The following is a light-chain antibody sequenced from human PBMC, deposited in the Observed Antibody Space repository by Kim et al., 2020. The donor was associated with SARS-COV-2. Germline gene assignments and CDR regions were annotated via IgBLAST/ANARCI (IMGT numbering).Light chain of an antibody. CDR2: GAS. Sequence: ETVLTQSPGTLSLSPGERATLSCRASESVSSNNLAWYQQKPGQAPRLLIYGASSRATGIPERFSGSGSGTDFTLTISRLDPEDFAVFYCQQYGRSWTFGQGTKVDIK. V-gene: IGKV3-20*01. CDR1: ESVSSNN. CDR3: QQYGRSWT. J-gene: IGKJ1*01.